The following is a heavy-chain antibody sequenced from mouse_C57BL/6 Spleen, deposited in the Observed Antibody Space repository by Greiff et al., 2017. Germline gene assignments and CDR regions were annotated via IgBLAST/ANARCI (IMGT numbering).Heavy chain of an antibody. J-gene: IGHJ4*01. Sequence: QVQLQQSGAELVRPGASVTLSCKASGYTFTDYEMHWVKQTPVHGLEWIGAIDPETGGTAYNQKFKGKAILTADKSSSTAYMELRSLTSEDSAVYYCTRFQGSVTGDYAMDYWGQGTSVTVSS. D-gene: IGHD2-12*01. V-gene: IGHV1-15*01. CDR2: IDPETGGT. CDR3: TRFQGSVTGDYAMDY. CDR1: GYTFTDYE.